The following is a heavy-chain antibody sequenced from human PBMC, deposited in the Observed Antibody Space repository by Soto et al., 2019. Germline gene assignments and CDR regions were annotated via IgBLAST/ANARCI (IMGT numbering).Heavy chain of an antibody. Sequence: PGGSLRLSCAASGFSFSRYWMSWVRQAPGKGLEWVANIKQDGSDKYYVDSVRGRFTISRDNAKNSVYLQMNSLRADDTAVYYCARETYGDYFDYWGQGTLVTVSS. D-gene: IGHD4-17*01. CDR2: IKQDGSDK. J-gene: IGHJ4*02. V-gene: IGHV3-7*01. CDR1: GFSFSRYW. CDR3: ARETYGDYFDY.